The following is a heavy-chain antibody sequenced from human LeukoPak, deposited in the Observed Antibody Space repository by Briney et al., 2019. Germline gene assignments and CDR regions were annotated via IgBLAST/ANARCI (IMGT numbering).Heavy chain of an antibody. D-gene: IGHD2-15*01. V-gene: IGHV4-59*01. Sequence: PSETLSLTCTVSGGSISSYYWSWIRQPPGKGLEWIGYIYYSGSTNYNPSLKSRVTISVDTSKNQFSLKLSSVTAADTAVYYCARVGGYYYYYYMDVWGKGTTVTVS. J-gene: IGHJ6*03. CDR1: GGSISSYY. CDR3: ARVGGYYYYYYMDV. CDR2: IYYSGST.